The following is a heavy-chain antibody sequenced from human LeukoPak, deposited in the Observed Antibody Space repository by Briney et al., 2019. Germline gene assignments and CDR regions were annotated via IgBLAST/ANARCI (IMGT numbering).Heavy chain of an antibody. D-gene: IGHD6-13*01. J-gene: IGHJ4*02. V-gene: IGHV1-2*02. Sequence: ASVKVSFKASGYSFTDYYINWVRQAPGQGLEWMGWINPNSGGTNYAQKFQGRVTMTRDTSISTAYMELSRLRSDDTAVYYCARANHIAAAGTGCGYWGQGTLVTVSS. CDR2: INPNSGGT. CDR1: GYSFTDYY. CDR3: ARANHIAAAGTGCGY.